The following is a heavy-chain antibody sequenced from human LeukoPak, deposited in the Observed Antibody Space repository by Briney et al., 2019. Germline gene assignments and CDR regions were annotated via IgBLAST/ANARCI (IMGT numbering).Heavy chain of an antibody. CDR3: AKGQHYGDYVRY. CDR2: IYSGGST. J-gene: IGHJ4*02. CDR1: GLTVSSNY. V-gene: IGHV3-66*01. Sequence: PGGSLRLSCAASGLTVSSNYMSWVRQAPGKGLEWVSVIYSGGSTYYADSVKGRFTISRDNSKNTLYLQMNSLRAEDTAVYYCAKGQHYGDYVRYWGQGTLVTVSS. D-gene: IGHD4-17*01.